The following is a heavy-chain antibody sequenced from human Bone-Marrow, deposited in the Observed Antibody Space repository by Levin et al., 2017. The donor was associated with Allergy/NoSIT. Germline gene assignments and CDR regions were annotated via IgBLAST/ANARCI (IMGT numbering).Heavy chain of an antibody. V-gene: IGHV3-11*05. CDR3: ARDLCGFSGYECHAFDL. Sequence: PGGSLRLSCTASAFTFGDYYMSWVRQSPGKGLEWVSNISPGGSYTNYADSVRGRFSISRDNTKQSLDLHMDDLRTEDTALYYCARDLCGFSGYECHAFDLWGQGTMVTISP. J-gene: IGHJ3*01. D-gene: IGHD5-12*01. CDR1: AFTFGDYY. CDR2: ISPGGSYT.